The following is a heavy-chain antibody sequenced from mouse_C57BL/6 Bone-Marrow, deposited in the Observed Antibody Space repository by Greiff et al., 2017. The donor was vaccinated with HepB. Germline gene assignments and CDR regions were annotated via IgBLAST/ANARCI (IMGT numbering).Heavy chain of an antibody. D-gene: IGHD1-1*01. V-gene: IGHV5-4*01. J-gene: IGHJ1*03. CDR3: AREGITTVVATNWYFDV. CDR2: ISDGGSYT. CDR1: GFTFSSYA. Sequence: EVNVVESGGGLVKPGGSLKLSCAASGFTFSSYAMSWVRQTPEKRLEWVATISDGGSYTYYPDNVKGRFTISRDNAKNNLYLQMSHLKSEDTAMYYCAREGITTVVATNWYFDVWGTGTTVTVSS.